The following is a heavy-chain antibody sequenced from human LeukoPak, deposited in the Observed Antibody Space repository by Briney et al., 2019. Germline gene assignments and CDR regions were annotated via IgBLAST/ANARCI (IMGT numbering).Heavy chain of an antibody. Sequence: PSETLSLTCAVSGYSISSGYYCGWIRQPPGKGLEWIGSIYHSGSTYYNPSLKSRVTISVDTSKNQFSLKLSSVTAADTAVYYCAGTTYYYDTTLFDWGQGTLVTVSS. CDR3: AGTTYYYDTTLFD. D-gene: IGHD3-22*01. J-gene: IGHJ4*02. V-gene: IGHV4-38-2*01. CDR2: IYHSGST. CDR1: GYSISSGYY.